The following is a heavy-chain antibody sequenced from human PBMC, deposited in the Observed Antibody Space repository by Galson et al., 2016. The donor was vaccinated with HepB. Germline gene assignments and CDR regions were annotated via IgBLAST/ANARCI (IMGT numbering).Heavy chain of an antibody. CDR3: AKERGWYGGPNYGS. CDR2: ISGAGGIT. CDR1: GFTFSYYA. Sequence: SLRLSCASSGFTFSYYAMTWVRRAPGKGLEWVSDISGAGGITHYADSVKGRFTISRDNSRDTLYLQMDRLRAADTAVYYCAKERGWYGGPNYGSWGQGTLVTVSS. D-gene: IGHD2-15*01. V-gene: IGHV3-23*01. J-gene: IGHJ5*02.